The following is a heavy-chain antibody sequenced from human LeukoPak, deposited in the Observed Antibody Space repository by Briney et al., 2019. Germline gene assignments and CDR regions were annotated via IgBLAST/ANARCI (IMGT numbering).Heavy chain of an antibody. CDR1: GGSFSGYY. CDR3: ARGLGYCSSTSCYIYFDL. CDR2: INHSGST. D-gene: IGHD2-2*02. Sequence: SETPSLTCAVYGGSFSGYYWSWIRQPPGKGLEWIGEINHSGSTNYNPSLKSRVTRSVDSSKNQFSLKLSSVTAADTAVYYCARGLGYCSSTSCYIYFDLWGRGTLVTVSS. V-gene: IGHV4-34*01. J-gene: IGHJ2*01.